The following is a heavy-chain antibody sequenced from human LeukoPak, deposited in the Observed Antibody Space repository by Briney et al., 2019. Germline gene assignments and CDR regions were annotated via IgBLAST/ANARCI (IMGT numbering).Heavy chain of an antibody. J-gene: IGHJ4*02. CDR1: GFSFSSYA. Sequence: GGSLRLSCAASGFSFSSYAMHWVRQAPGKGLEWVTFMRYDGSTKYYADSVKGRFTISRDNSKNTPYLQMNSLRAEDTAVYYCAKKGYYDGSGYYMYYFDHWGQGTLVTVSS. CDR2: MRYDGSTK. V-gene: IGHV3-30*02. D-gene: IGHD3-22*01. CDR3: AKKGYYDGSGYYMYYFDH.